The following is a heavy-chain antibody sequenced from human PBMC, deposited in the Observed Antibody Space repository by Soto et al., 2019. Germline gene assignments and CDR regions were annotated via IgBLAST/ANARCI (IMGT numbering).Heavy chain of an antibody. D-gene: IGHD6-19*01. V-gene: IGHV3-30*18. J-gene: IGHJ4*02. Sequence: QVQLVESGGGVVQPGRSLRLSCAASGFTFSSYGMHWVRQAPGKGLEWVAVISYDGSNKYYADSVKGRFTSSRDNSKNTLYLQMNRLIAEDTAFYYCAKALFLIAVAAPVDYWGQGTLVTVSS. CDR1: GFTFSSYG. CDR3: AKALFLIAVAAPVDY. CDR2: ISYDGSNK.